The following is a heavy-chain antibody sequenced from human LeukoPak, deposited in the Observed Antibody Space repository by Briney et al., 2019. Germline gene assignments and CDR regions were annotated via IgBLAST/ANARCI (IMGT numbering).Heavy chain of an antibody. CDR1: GFTFSSYA. J-gene: IGHJ1*01. D-gene: IGHD1-26*01. V-gene: IGHV3-23*01. CDR3: AKRYSGSYREYFQH. CDR2: ISGSGGST. Sequence: GGSLRLSCAASGFTFSSYAMSWVRQAPGKGLEWVSAISGSGGSTYYADSVKGRFTISRDNSKNTLYLQMNSLRAEDTAVYYWAKRYSGSYREYFQHWGQGTLVTVSS.